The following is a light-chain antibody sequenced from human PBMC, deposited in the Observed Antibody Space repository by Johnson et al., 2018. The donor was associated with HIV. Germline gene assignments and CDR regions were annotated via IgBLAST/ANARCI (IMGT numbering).Light chain of an antibody. CDR3: GTWDSGLSAGGV. CDR1: SSNIGNNY. J-gene: IGLJ1*01. V-gene: IGLV1-51*02. CDR2: ENN. Sequence: QSMLTQPPSVSAAPGQKVTISCSGSSSNIGNNYVSWYQQLPGTAPKLIIYENNKRPSGIPDRFCGSKSGTSDTLGITGLQTGDEADYYCGTWDSGLSAGGVFGTGTKVTVL.